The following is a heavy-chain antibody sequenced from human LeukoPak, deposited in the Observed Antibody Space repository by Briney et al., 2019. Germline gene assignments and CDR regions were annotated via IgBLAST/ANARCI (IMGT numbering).Heavy chain of an antibody. D-gene: IGHD4-17*01. V-gene: IGHV4-39*07. CDR2: INHSGST. CDR3: GRSNDYGDYKTDY. J-gene: IGHJ4*02. CDR1: GGSVSSGSYY. Sequence: PSETLSLTCTVSGGSVSSGSYYWSWIRQPPGKGLEWIGEINHSGSTNYNPSLKSRVTISVDTSKNQFSLKLSSVTAADTAVYYCGRSNDYGDYKTDYWGQGTLVTVSS.